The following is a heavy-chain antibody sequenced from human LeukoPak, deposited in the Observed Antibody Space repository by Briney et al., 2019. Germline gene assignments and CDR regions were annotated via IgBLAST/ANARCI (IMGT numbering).Heavy chain of an antibody. J-gene: IGHJ6*02. CDR2: IWYDGSNK. CDR1: GFTFSSYG. V-gene: IGHV3-33*01. D-gene: IGHD6-19*01. CDR3: ARDDQWLPKVYYYYGMDV. Sequence: GGSLRLSCAASGFTFSSYGMHWVRQAPGKGLEWVAVIWYDGSNKYYADSVKGRFTISRDNSKNTLYLQMNSLRAEDTAVYYCARDDQWLPKVYYYYGMDVWGQGTTVTVSS.